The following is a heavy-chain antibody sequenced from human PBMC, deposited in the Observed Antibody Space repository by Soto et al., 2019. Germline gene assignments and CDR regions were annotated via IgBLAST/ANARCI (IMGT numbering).Heavy chain of an antibody. CDR2: ITGSGGVM. D-gene: IGHD2-21*01. V-gene: IGHV3-48*03. Sequence: EVKLVESGGALVQPGGSLRLSCTASGFDFSGSEMNWFRQAPGKGLEWVAYITGSGGVMFHADSVKGRFSISRDNAKNSLFLEMSDLTADDTGVYHCAKVAPFILGSPFWGQGTLVTVSS. J-gene: IGHJ4*02. CDR1: GFDFSGSE. CDR3: AKVAPFILGSPF.